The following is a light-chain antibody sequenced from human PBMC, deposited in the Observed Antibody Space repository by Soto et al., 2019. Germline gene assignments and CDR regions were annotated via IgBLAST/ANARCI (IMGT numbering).Light chain of an antibody. Sequence: QSALTQPRSVSGSPGQSVTISCTGSSSDVGGYNHVSWYQQHPGKAPKVIIYDVSQRPSGVPDRFSGSKSGNTASLTISGLQAEDEADYHCCSYSESSDVFGSGTKLTVL. CDR3: CSYSESSDV. J-gene: IGLJ1*01. CDR2: DVS. V-gene: IGLV2-11*01. CDR1: SSDVGGYNH.